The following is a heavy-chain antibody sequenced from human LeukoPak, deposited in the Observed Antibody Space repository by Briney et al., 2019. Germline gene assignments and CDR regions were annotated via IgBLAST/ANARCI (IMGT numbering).Heavy chain of an antibody. CDR3: ARIVVVAATPPYSYGMDV. CDR2: IYYSGST. CDR1: GGSISSYY. D-gene: IGHD2-15*01. V-gene: IGHV4-59*12. J-gene: IGHJ6*02. Sequence: SETLSLTCTVSGGSISSYYWSWIRQPPGKGLEWIGYIYYSGSTNYNPSLKSRVTISVDTSKNQFSLKLSSVTAADAAVYYCARIVVVAATPPYSYGMDVWGQGTTVTVSS.